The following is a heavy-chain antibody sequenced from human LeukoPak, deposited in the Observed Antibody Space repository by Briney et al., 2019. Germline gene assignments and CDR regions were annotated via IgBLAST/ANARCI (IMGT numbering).Heavy chain of an antibody. D-gene: IGHD6-19*01. V-gene: IGHV3-30-3*01. CDR2: ISYDGSNK. CDR3: ARDGQWLVQETFDY. Sequence: GRSLRLSCAASGFTFSSYAMHWVRQAPGKGLEWVAVISYDGSNKYYADSVKGRFTISRDNSKNTLYLQMNSLRAEDTAVYYCARDGQWLVQETFDYWGQGTLVTVSS. J-gene: IGHJ4*02. CDR1: GFTFSSYA.